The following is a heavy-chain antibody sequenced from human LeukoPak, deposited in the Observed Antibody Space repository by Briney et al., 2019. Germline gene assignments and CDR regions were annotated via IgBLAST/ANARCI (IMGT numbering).Heavy chain of an antibody. CDR2: INPNSGGT. J-gene: IGHJ6*03. CDR1: GYTFTGYY. CDR3: ARGVTARGFYYYMDI. Sequence: ASVKVSCKASGYTFTGYYMHRVRQAPGQGLEWMGWINPNSGGTNYAQKFQGRVTMTRDTSISTAYMELSRLRSDDTAVYSCARGVTARGFYYYMDIWGRGTTVTISS. V-gene: IGHV1-2*02. D-gene: IGHD2-21*02.